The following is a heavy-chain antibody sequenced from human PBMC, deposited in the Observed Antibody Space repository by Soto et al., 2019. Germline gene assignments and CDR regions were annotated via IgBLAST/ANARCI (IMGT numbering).Heavy chain of an antibody. J-gene: IGHJ2*01. CDR2: IYYSGSA. CDR1: GGSISHYY. D-gene: IGHD6-13*01. CDR3: ARGGSSWSGAWSCDL. V-gene: IGHV4-59*01. Sequence: QVQLQESGPGLVKPSETLSLTCTVSGGSISHYYWSWIRQPPGKGLEWIGYIYYSGSANYNPSLKTRFIFSVDTSKNQFSLKLTSVTAADTAVYFCARGGSSWSGAWSCDLWGRGTLVTVSS.